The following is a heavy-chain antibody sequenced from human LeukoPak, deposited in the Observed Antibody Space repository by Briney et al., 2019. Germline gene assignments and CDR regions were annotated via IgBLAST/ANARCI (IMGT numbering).Heavy chain of an antibody. Sequence: GGSLRLSCAASGFNFTNHAMSWVRQAPGKGRQWIAVISGGGRTTEYADSVKDRSTVSRDNSMNTLSLHMDSLRVEDTAIYYCAKNVVFTRYFDSWGQGTLVTVSS. CDR1: GFNFTNHA. D-gene: IGHD2-2*01. J-gene: IGHJ4*02. V-gene: IGHV3-23*01. CDR3: AKNVVFTRYFDS. CDR2: ISGGGRTT.